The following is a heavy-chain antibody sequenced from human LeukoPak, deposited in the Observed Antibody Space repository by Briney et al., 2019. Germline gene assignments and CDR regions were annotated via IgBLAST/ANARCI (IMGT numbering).Heavy chain of an antibody. J-gene: IGHJ6*03. CDR3: ARLGYSYGYGSDYYYYYYMDV. CDR1: GFTFSSYW. CDR2: INQDGSEK. Sequence: GGSLRLSCTASGFTFSSYWMSWVRQAPGKGLEWVANINQDGSEKYYVDSVKGRFTISRDNAKNSLYLQMNSLRAEDTAVYYCARLGYSYGYGSDYYYYYYMDVWGKGTTVTVSS. V-gene: IGHV3-7*01. D-gene: IGHD5-18*01.